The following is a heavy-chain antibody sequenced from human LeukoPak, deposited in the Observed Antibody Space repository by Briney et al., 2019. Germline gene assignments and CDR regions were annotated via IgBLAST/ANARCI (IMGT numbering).Heavy chain of an antibody. CDR2: ISGSGSTT. J-gene: IGHJ4*02. CDR1: GFTFGSYA. Sequence: PGGSLRLSCAASGFTFGSYAMSWVRHAPGEGLEWVSAISGSGSTTYYADSVKGRFTISRDNSKNTLYLQMNSLRAEDTAVYYCAKVTGSGIWGQGTLVIVSS. V-gene: IGHV3-23*01. CDR3: AKVTGSGI. D-gene: IGHD3-10*01.